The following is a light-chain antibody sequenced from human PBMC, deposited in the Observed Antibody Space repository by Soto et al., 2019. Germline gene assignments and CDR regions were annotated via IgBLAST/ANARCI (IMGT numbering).Light chain of an antibody. CDR2: TAS. CDR3: QQSYSSPIT. Sequence: DIQMTQSPSSLSASVGDRVTITCRASQSIGNHLSWYQQRPGKAPNLLIYTASSFQSGVPSRFSGSGSGTDFTLTISSLQPEDFATYYCQQSYSSPITFGQGTRLESK. V-gene: IGKV1-39*01. CDR1: QSIGNH. J-gene: IGKJ5*01.